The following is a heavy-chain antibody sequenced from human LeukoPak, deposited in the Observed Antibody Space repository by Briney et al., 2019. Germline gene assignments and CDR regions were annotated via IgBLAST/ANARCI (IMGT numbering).Heavy chain of an antibody. CDR2: IIPIFGTA. Sequence: GASVKGSCKASRGTFSSYAISWVRQAPGQGLEWMGGIIPIFGTANYAQKFQGRVTMTRDTSTSTVYMELSSLRSEDTAVYYCARGPRITMVRGGQWYYYMDVWGKGTTVTISS. CDR1: RGTFSSYA. CDR3: ARGPRITMVRGGQWYYYMDV. V-gene: IGHV1-69*05. D-gene: IGHD3-10*01. J-gene: IGHJ6*03.